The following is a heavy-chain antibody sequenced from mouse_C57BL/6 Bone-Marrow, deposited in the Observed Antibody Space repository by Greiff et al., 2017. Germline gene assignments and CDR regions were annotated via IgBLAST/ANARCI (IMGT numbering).Heavy chain of an antibody. CDR1: GFNIKDYY. V-gene: IGHV14-2*01. CDR2: IDPEDGET. Sequence: EVKLVASGAELVKPGASVKLSCTASGFNIKDYYMHWVKQRTEQGLEWIGRIDPEDGETKYAPQFQGQATITADTSSNTAYLQLSSLTSEDTAVYYCAYFGNFAWFAYGGQGTLVTVSA. D-gene: IGHD2-1*01. CDR3: AYFGNFAWFAY. J-gene: IGHJ3*01.